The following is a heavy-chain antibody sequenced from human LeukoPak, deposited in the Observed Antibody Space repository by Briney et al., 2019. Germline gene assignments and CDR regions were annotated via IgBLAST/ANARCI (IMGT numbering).Heavy chain of an antibody. CDR1: GFTFSSYW. D-gene: IGHD2-21*01. V-gene: IGHV3-7*01. CDR3: ARAIADYYYYYMDV. CDR2: IKQDGSEK. Sequence: GRSLRLSCAASGFTFSSYWMSWVRQAPGKGLEWVANIKQDGSEKYYVDSVKGRFTISRDNAKNSLYLQMNSLRAEDTAVYYCARAIADYYYYYMDVWGKGTTVTVSS. J-gene: IGHJ6*03.